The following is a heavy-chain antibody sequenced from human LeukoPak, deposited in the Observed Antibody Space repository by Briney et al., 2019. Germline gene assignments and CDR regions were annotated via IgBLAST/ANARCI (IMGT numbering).Heavy chain of an antibody. CDR1: GGSISSYY. V-gene: IGHV4-59*08. CDR3: ARAEVQEYYFDY. Sequence: SETLSLTCTVSGGSISSYYWSWIRQPPGKGLEWIGYIYYSGSTNYNPSLKSRVTISVDTSKNQFSLKLSSVTAADTAVYYCARAEVQEYYFDYWGQGTLVTVSS. CDR2: IYYSGST. D-gene: IGHD1-1*01. J-gene: IGHJ4*02.